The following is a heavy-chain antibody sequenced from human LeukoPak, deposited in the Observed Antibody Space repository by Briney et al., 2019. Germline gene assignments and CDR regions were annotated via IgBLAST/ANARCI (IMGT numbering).Heavy chain of an antibody. V-gene: IGHV4-39*07. CDR3: ARGYGGYYYGSGSYLSLRSVAFDI. Sequence: TSETLSLTCTVSGGSISSSSYYWGWIRQPPGKGLEWIGSIYYSESTYYNPSLKSRVTISVDTSKNQFSLKLSSVTAADTAVYYCARGYGGYYYGSGSYLSLRSVAFDIWGQGTMVTVSS. D-gene: IGHD3-10*01. J-gene: IGHJ3*02. CDR1: GGSISSSSYY. CDR2: IYYSEST.